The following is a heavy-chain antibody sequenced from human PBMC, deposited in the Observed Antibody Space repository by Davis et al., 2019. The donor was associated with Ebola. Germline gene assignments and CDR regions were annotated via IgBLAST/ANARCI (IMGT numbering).Heavy chain of an antibody. Sequence: ASVKVSCKASGYTFTGYYMHWVRQAPGQGLEWMGWINPNSGGTNYAQKFQGRVTMTRDTSISTAYMELSRLRSDDTAVYYCAREAPGWDGDETNWFDPWGQGTLVTVSS. CDR2: INPNSGGT. V-gene: IGHV1-2*02. CDR1: GYTFTGYY. D-gene: IGHD4-17*01. J-gene: IGHJ5*02. CDR3: AREAPGWDGDETNWFDP.